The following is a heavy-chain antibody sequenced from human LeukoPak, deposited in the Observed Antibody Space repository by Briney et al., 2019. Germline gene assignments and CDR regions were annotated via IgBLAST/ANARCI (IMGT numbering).Heavy chain of an antibody. V-gene: IGHV3-23*01. D-gene: IGHD3-22*01. J-gene: IGHJ4*02. CDR1: GFTFSSYA. CDR3: AKDYYDSSGYYLVDGY. CDR2: ISGSGGST. Sequence: PGGSLRLSCAASGFTFSSYAMSWVRQAPGKGLEWVSAISGSGGSTYYADSVKGRFTISRDNSKNTLYLQMNSLRAEDTAVYYCAKDYYDSSGYYLVDGYWGQGTLVTVSS.